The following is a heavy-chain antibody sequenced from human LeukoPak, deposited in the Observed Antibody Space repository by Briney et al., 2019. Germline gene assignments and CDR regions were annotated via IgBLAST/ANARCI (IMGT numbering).Heavy chain of an antibody. J-gene: IGHJ4*02. CDR1: GFTFSSYA. CDR3: ARDSGFSGAQRGEF. V-gene: IGHV3-23*01. D-gene: IGHD2/OR15-2a*01. CDR2: ISGSGGST. Sequence: GGSLRLSCAASGFTFSSYAMSWVRQAPGKGLEWVSAISGSGGSTYYADSVKGRFTISRDNSKNTLYLQMSSLRAEDTAVYYCARDSGFSGAQRGEFWGQGTLVTVSS.